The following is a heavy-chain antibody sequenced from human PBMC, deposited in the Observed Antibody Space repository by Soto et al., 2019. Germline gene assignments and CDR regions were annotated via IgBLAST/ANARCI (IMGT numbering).Heavy chain of an antibody. CDR2: IIPIFGTA. CDR1: GGTFSSYA. D-gene: IGHD4-17*01. CDR3: ARVRFRSTVVSLYYYYGMDV. Sequence: SVKVSCKASGGTFSSYAISWVRQAPGQGLEWMGGIIPIFGTANYAQKFQGRVTITADESTSTAYMELSSLRSEDTAVYYCARVRFRSTVVSLYYYYGMDVWGQGTTVTVSS. V-gene: IGHV1-69*13. J-gene: IGHJ6*02.